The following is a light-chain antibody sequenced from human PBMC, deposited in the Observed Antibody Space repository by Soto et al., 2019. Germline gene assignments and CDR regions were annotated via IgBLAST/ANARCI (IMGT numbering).Light chain of an antibody. Sequence: QSALTQPASVSGSPGQSITISCTGTSSDVGSYNLVSWYQQHPGKDPKLMIYEGSKRPSGVSNRFSGSKSGNTASLTISGLQAEDEANYYCCSYAGSSTRVGFGGGTKVTVL. V-gene: IGLV2-23*01. CDR3: CSYAGSSTRVG. CDR2: EGS. CDR1: SSDVGSYNL. J-gene: IGLJ2*01.